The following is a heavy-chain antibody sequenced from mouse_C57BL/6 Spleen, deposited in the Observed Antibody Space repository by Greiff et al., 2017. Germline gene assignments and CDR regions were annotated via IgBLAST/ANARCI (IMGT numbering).Heavy chain of an antibody. V-gene: IGHV3-6*01. D-gene: IGHD2-3*01. J-gene: IGHJ3*01. CDR3: AIYDGYYH. CDR1: GYSITSGYY. CDR2: ISYDGSN. Sequence: VQLQESGPGLVKPSQSLSLTCSVTGYSITSGYYWNWIRQFPGNKLEWMGYISYDGSNNYNPSLKNRISITRDTSKNQFFLKLNSVTTEDTATYYCAIYDGYYHWGQGTLVTDSA.